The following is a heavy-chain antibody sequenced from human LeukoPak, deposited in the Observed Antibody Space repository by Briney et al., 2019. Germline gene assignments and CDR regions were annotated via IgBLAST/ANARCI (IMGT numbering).Heavy chain of an antibody. CDR2: ISSSGSTL. CDR1: GFTFSSYE. D-gene: IGHD6-19*01. V-gene: IGHV3-48*03. J-gene: IGHJ4*02. CDR3: AREGQWLASY. Sequence: PGGSLRLSCAASGFTFSSYEMKWVRQAPGKGLEWVSYISSSGSTLYYADSVKGRFTISRDNAKNSLYLQMNSLRAEDTAVYYCAREGQWLASYWGQGTLVTVSS.